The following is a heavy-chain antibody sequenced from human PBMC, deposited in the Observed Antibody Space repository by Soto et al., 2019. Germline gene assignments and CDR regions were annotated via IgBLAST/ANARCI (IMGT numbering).Heavy chain of an antibody. CDR3: ARQRTTLVTQAYFDH. Sequence: KPTGALSGTXTDFGGCSTSSSYYWGWIRQPPGKGLEWIGGIYYSGRSYYNPSLKSRVTMSVDTSKNQFSLTLNSVTAADAAVYYCARQRTTLVTQAYFDHWGQGTPVPVSS. CDR1: GGCSTSSSYY. CDR2: IYYSGRS. D-gene: IGHD4-17*01. V-gene: IGHV4-39*01. J-gene: IGHJ4*02.